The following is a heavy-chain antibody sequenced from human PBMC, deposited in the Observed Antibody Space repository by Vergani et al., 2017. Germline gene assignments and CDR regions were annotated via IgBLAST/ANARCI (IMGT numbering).Heavy chain of an antibody. CDR1: GGSISSGSYY. D-gene: IGHD3-10*01. CDR3: ARDHYYGSGSYYNGYYYYGMDV. V-gene: IGHV4-61*02. CDR2: IYTSGST. Sequence: QVQLQESGPGLVKPSQTLSLTCTVSGGSISSGSYYWSWIRQPAGKGLEGIGRIYTSGSTNYNPSLKSRVTISVDTSKNQFSLKLSSVTAADTAVYYCARDHYYGSGSYYNGYYYYGMDVWGQGTTVTVSS. J-gene: IGHJ6*02.